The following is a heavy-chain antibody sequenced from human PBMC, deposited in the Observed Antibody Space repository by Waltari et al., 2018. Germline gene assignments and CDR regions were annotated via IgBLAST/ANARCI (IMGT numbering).Heavy chain of an antibody. D-gene: IGHD1-1*01. J-gene: IGHJ4*02. CDR3: AKERFGTKWISFDY. V-gene: IGHV3-43*01. CDR2: NNKRGDKT. Sequence: EVQLVESGGVVVQPGGSLRLSCAASGSNLDAFSMHWVRQVRGKGLEWVSLNNKRGDKTFYADSVNGRFTVSRDNSDKALFLRMYSLTTDDSALYFCAKERFGTKWISFDYWGQGALVTVSS. CDR1: GSNLDAFS.